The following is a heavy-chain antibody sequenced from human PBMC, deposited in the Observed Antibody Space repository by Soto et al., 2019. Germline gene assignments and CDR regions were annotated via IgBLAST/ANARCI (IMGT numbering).Heavy chain of an antibody. Sequence: QVQLVQSRAEVKKPGSSEKVSCKASGRTFSSYAISWVRQGPGQGLEWMGGIIPIFGTANYAQKFQVRVTITADESTRTAYMEMGCLRDVDTTVYCCARVSFAIFGVLTRNWFDPWGHGTPVPVSS. CDR3: ARVSFAIFGVLTRNWFDP. D-gene: IGHD3-3*01. CDR1: GRTFSSYA. J-gene: IGHJ5*02. CDR2: IIPIFGTA. V-gene: IGHV1-69*01.